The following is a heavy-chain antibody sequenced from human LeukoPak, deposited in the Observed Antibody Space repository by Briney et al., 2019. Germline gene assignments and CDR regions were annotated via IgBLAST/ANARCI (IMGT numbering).Heavy chain of an antibody. D-gene: IGHD2-2*01. V-gene: IGHV3-49*04. Sequence: GGSLRLSCTASGFTFGDYAMSWVRQAPGKGLEWVGFIRSKACGGTTEYAASVKGRFTISRDDSKSIAYLQMNSLKTEDTSVYYCTNLSCRYCSSTSCSPENFDYWGQGTLVTVSS. CDR3: TNLSCRYCSSTSCSPENFDY. CDR1: GFTFGDYA. CDR2: IRSKACGGTT. J-gene: IGHJ4*02.